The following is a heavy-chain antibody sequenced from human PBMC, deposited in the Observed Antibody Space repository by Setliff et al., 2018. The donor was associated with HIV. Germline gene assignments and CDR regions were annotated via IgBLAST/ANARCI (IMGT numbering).Heavy chain of an antibody. CDR2: SNHVGRT. Sequence: SETLSLTCAVYGGSLSGHYWSWIRQPPGKGLEWIGESNHVGRTNYSPSLKIRVTISVDASRNQFSLRLSSVTAADTAVYYCAAWGPRYSYAPYFFDSWGQGTLVTVSS. CDR3: AAWGPRYSYAPYFFDS. D-gene: IGHD5-18*01. CDR1: GGSLSGHY. J-gene: IGHJ4*02. V-gene: IGHV4-34*01.